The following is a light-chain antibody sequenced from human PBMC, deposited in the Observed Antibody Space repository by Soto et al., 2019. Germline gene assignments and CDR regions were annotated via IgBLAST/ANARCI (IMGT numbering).Light chain of an antibody. CDR2: AAS. CDR1: QGIRND. J-gene: IGKJ1*01. CDR3: LQHSTFPLT. Sequence: DIQMTQFPSSLSASVGDRVTITCRASQGIRNDLGWYQQKPGKAPKRLIYAASSLQSGVPSRFNGRGSGTEFTLAISSLQPEDYANFYCLQHSTFPLTFGQGTKVAIK. V-gene: IGKV1-17*01.